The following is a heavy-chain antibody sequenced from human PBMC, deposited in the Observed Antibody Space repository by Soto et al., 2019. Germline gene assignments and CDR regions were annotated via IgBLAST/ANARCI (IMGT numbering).Heavy chain of an antibody. CDR1: GGSFSGDY. V-gene: IGHV4-34*01. D-gene: IGHD3-3*01. J-gene: IGHJ6*03. CDR3: ARVARYDFWSGYYLGENYYCSTMDV. CDR2: GDHGGST. Sequence: SETLSLTCAVYGGSFSGDYWGWIRQPPGKGVVWIGEGDHGGSTNYNPSPKSRVTIAGDPSKNQFALRLSFVPAADTAVYYGARVARYDFWSGYYLGENYYCSTMDVWGKRTTVTV.